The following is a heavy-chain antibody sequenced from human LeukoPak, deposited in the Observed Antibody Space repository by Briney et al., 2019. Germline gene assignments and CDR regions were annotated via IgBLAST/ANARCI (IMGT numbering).Heavy chain of an antibody. Sequence: GGSLRLPCAASGFTFSSYTMNWVRQAPGKGLEWVSSISSSSSYIYYADSVKGRFTISRDNAKNSLYLQMNSLRAEDTAVYYCATYMKTGTLPTGLFDYWGQGTLVTVSS. V-gene: IGHV3-21*01. CDR1: GFTFSSYT. CDR3: ATYMKTGTLPTGLFDY. CDR2: ISSSSSYI. D-gene: IGHD1-1*01. J-gene: IGHJ4*02.